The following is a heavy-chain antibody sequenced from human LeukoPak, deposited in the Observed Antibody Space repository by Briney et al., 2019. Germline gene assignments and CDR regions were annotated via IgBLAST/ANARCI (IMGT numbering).Heavy chain of an antibody. D-gene: IGHD3-3*01. V-gene: IGHV4-59*01. CDR2: IYYSGST. CDR3: ARETSDFWSGYYFGHFDY. CDR1: GGSISSYY. J-gene: IGHJ4*02. Sequence: SETLSLTCTVSGGSISSYYWSWIRQPPGKGLEWIGYIYYSGSTNYNPSLKSRVTISVDTSRNQFSLKLSSVTAADTAVYYCARETSDFWSGYYFGHFDYWGQGTLVTVSS.